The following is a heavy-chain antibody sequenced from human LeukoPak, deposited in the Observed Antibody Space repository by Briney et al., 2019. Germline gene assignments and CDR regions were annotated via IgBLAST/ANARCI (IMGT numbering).Heavy chain of an antibody. CDR1: GFNFSIYA. CDR3: AKKHAVVRERGLYYFDS. CDR2: ISASGATT. D-gene: IGHD3-10*01. Sequence: GGSLRLSCAASGFNFSIYAMSWVRQAPGRGLQWVSGISASGATTYYADSLKGRFTVSRDISKNTLYLQLNSLRAEDTAIYYCAKKHAVVRERGLYYFDSWGQGTLVTVSS. V-gene: IGHV3-23*01. J-gene: IGHJ4*02.